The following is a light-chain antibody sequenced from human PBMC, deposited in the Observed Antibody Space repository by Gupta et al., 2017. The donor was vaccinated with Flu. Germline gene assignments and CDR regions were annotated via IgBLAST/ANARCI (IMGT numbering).Light chain of an antibody. CDR2: KDS. Sequence: SYELTQPPSVSVSPGQTARITCSGGALPNQFAYWYQQKPGQAPVLVVRKDSERPSGIADRFSGSSSGTTVTLTISGVQAEDEADYYCQSADSTETYVVFGGGTKLTVL. V-gene: IGLV3-25*03. CDR3: QSADSTETYVV. CDR1: ALPNQF. J-gene: IGLJ2*01.